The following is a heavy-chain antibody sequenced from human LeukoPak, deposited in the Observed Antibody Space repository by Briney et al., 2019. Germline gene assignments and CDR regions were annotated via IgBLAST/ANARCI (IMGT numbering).Heavy chain of an antibody. D-gene: IGHD3-22*01. CDR1: GFTLDEYT. Sequence: GGSLRLPCVVSGFTLDEYTMHWVRQVPGKGLEWVSLLSWDGSTYYADSVKGRFTISRDNSKNTLYLQMNSLRAEDTAVYYCAKDEGDSSGYYLSAFDIWGQGTMVTVSS. J-gene: IGHJ3*02. CDR3: AKDEGDSSGYYLSAFDI. CDR2: LSWDGST. V-gene: IGHV3-43*01.